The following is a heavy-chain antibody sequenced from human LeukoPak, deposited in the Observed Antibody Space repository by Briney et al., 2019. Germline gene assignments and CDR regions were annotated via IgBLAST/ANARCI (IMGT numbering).Heavy chain of an antibody. D-gene: IGHD5-18*01. CDR1: GGSISTYF. Sequence: SETLSLTCTVSGGSISTYFWSWIRQPPGKGLEWIGYVYYSGSTNYNPSLKSRVSISVDTSENQFSLKLTSVTAAGTAVYYCARHRIQPPVLMDVWGQGTTVTVSS. CDR2: VYYSGST. J-gene: IGHJ6*02. V-gene: IGHV4-59*01. CDR3: ARHRIQPPVLMDV.